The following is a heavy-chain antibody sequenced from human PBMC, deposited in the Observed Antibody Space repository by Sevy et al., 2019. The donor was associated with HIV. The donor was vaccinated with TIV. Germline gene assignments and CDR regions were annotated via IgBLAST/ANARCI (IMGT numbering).Heavy chain of an antibody. J-gene: IGHJ6*02. CDR3: ARRGSSGWGYYYYYYYGMDV. CDR2: IKQDGSEK. D-gene: IGHD6-19*01. CDR1: GFTFSSYW. V-gene: IGHV3-7*01. Sequence: GGSLRLSCAASGFTFSSYWMSWVRQAPGKGLEWVANIKQDGSEKYYVDSVKGRLTISRDNAKNSLYLQMNSLRAEDTAVYYCARRGSSGWGYYYYYYYGMDVWGQGTTVTVSS.